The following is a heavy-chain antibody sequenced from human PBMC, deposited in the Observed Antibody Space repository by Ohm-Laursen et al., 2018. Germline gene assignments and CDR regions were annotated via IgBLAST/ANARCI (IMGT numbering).Heavy chain of an antibody. Sequence: ETLSLTCAASGFTFRSYSMAWVRQAPGKGLEWVSSISSDATGTNYAEFAKGRFTISRDNSKSTLYLQMNNLRVEDTALYYCVKGRQLVRNGMDVWGQGTTVTVSS. D-gene: IGHD6-6*01. J-gene: IGHJ6*02. CDR3: VKGRQLVRNGMDV. V-gene: IGHV3-23*01. CDR2: ISSDATGT. CDR1: GFTFRSYS.